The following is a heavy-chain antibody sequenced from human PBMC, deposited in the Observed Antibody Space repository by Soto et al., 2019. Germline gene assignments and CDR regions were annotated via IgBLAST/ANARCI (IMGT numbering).Heavy chain of an antibody. CDR1: GFTFSSYS. CDR2: ISSSSSTI. Sequence: GGSLRLSCAASGFTFSSYSMNWVRQAPGKGLEWVSYISSSSSTIYYADSVKGRFTISRDNAKNSLYLQMNSLRAEDTAVYYCARDCQRYYGSGSGVWCYYYMDVWGKGTTVTVSS. D-gene: IGHD3-10*01. J-gene: IGHJ6*03. V-gene: IGHV3-48*01. CDR3: ARDCQRYYGSGSGVWCYYYMDV.